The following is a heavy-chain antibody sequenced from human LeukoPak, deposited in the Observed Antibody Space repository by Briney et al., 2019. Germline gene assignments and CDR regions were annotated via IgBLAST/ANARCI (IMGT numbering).Heavy chain of an antibody. V-gene: IGHV3-23*01. D-gene: IGHD6-19*01. Sequence: GGSLRLSCAASGFIFSNYAMSWVRQAPGKGLEWVSAIGDSGSSTYYADSVKGRFTISRDNSRDTLYLQMNSLRAEDTAVYYCAKEWAPIAVAVWDYWGQGTLVTVSS. CDR2: IGDSGSST. CDR3: AKEWAPIAVAVWDY. CDR1: GFIFSNYA. J-gene: IGHJ4*02.